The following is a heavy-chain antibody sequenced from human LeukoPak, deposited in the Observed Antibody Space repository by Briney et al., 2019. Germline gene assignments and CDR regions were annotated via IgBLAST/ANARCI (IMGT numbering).Heavy chain of an antibody. Sequence: TSETLSLTCAVSGGSISSSNWWSWVRQPPGKGLEWVANIKQDGSEKYYVDSVKGRFTFSRDNAKNSLYLQMNSLRADDTAVYYCARDKIVGPTTLDYWGQGTLVTVSS. D-gene: IGHD1-26*01. J-gene: IGHJ4*01. CDR2: IKQDGSEK. CDR1: GGSISSSNW. CDR3: ARDKIVGPTTLDY. V-gene: IGHV3-7*01.